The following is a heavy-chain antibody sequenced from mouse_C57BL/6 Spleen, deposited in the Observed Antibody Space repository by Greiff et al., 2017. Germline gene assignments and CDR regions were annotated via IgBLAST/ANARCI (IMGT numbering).Heavy chain of an antibody. CDR3: ARRFVTSVVGGYFDV. D-gene: IGHD1-1*01. J-gene: IGHJ1*03. CDR2: INPNYGTT. Sequence: VQLQQSGPELVKPGASVKISCKASGYSFTDYNMNWVKQSNGKSLEWIGVINPNYGTTSYNQKFKGKATLTVDQSSSTAYIQLNIQTSEESAVYYSARRFVTSVVGGYFDVWGTGTTVTVSS. CDR1: GYSFTDYN. V-gene: IGHV1-39*01.